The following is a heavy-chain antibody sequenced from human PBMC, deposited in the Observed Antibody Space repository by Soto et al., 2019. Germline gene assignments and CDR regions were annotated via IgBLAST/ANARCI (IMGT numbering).Heavy chain of an antibody. V-gene: IGHV3-15*01. CDR1: GFTFSYAW. Sequence: EVQLVESGGGLVKPGGSLRLSCAVSGFTFSYAWMSWVRQAPGKGLEWVGRIKSKTDGGTTDYAAPVKGRFTISRDDSKNTLYLQMNSLKTEDTAVYYCTTEGPGYCSGGSCYGFDYWGQGTLVTVSS. CDR3: TTEGPGYCSGGSCYGFDY. J-gene: IGHJ4*02. D-gene: IGHD2-15*01. CDR2: IKSKTDGGTT.